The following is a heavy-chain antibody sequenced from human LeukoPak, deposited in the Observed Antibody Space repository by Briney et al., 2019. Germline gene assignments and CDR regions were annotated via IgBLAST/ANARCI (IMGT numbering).Heavy chain of an antibody. Sequence: GGSLRLSCAASGFTFSSYSMNWVRQAPGKELEWVSYISSSSSTIYYADSVKGRFTISRDNAKNSLYLQMNSLRAEDTAVYYCARDRGRGYSGYDKDYWGQGTLVTVSS. V-gene: IGHV3-48*04. J-gene: IGHJ4*02. CDR2: ISSSSSTI. CDR1: GFTFSSYS. CDR3: ARDRGRGYSGYDKDY. D-gene: IGHD5-12*01.